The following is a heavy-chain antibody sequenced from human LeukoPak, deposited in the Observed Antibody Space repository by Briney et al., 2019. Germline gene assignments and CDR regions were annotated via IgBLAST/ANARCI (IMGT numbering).Heavy chain of an antibody. V-gene: IGHV3-48*01. D-gene: IGHD3-10*01. CDR2: ISSSSSTI. CDR1: GFTFSSYS. J-gene: IGHJ4*02. Sequence: GGSLRLSCAASGFTFSSYSMNWVRQAPGKGLEWVSYISSSSSTIYYADSVKGRFTISRDNSKNTLYLQMNSLRPEDTAVYYCAKDSKRWKTYYYEAGSYYFDYWGQGTRVTVSS. CDR3: AKDSKRWKTYYYEAGSYYFDY.